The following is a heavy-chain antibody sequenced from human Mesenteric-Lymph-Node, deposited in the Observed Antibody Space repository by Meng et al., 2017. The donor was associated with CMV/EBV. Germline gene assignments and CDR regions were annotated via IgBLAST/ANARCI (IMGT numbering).Heavy chain of an antibody. CDR3: ARWTSGRCDY. Sequence: CAASGFTCSDHYMNWVRQAPGKGLEWVGRIRNKANRDTTEYAASVKGRFTISRDDSRNSLYLQMNSLKTEDTAVYYCARWTSGRCDYWGQGTLVTVSS. CDR2: IRNKANRDTT. V-gene: IGHV3-72*01. D-gene: IGHD6-19*01. J-gene: IGHJ4*02. CDR1: GFTCSDHY.